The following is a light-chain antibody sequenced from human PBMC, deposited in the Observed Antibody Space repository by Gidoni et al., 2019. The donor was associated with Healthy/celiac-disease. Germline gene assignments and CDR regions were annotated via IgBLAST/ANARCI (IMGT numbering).Light chain of an antibody. Sequence: QSALTQPASVSASPGQSITISCTGTSSDVGGYNYVSWYQQHPGKAPKLMIYDVSNRPSGVSNRFSGSKSGNTASLTISGLQAEDEADYYCSSYTSSSTLAWVFGGGTKLTVL. CDR1: SSDVGGYNY. CDR2: DVS. V-gene: IGLV2-14*03. CDR3: SSYTSSSTLAWV. J-gene: IGLJ3*02.